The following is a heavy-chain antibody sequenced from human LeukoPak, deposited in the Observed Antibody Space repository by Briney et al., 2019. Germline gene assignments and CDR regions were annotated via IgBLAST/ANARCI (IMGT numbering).Heavy chain of an antibody. CDR3: ARAGGSGWYKGSGDY. CDR1: GFTFSSYS. D-gene: IGHD6-19*01. J-gene: IGHJ4*02. V-gene: IGHV3-21*01. Sequence: PGGSLGLSCAASGFTFSSYSMNWVRQAPGKGLEWVSSISSSSSYIYYADSVKGRFTISRDNAKNSLYLQMNSLRAEDTAVYYCARAGGSGWYKGSGDYWGQGTLVTVSS. CDR2: ISSSSSYI.